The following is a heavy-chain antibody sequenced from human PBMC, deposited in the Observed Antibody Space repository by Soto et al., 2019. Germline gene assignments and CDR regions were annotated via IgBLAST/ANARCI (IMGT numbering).Heavy chain of an antibody. J-gene: IGHJ4*02. CDR3: AGVGVAGWHYFDY. CDR2: IYYSGST. D-gene: IGHD6-19*01. V-gene: IGHV4-59*01. CDR1: GGSISSYY. Sequence: QVQLQESGPGLVKPSETLSLTCTVSGGSISSYYWSWIRQPPGKGLEWIGYIYYSGSTNYNPSLKSRVTLSVDTAKKQFSLKLSSVTAADTAVYYCAGVGVAGWHYFDYWGQGTLVTVSS.